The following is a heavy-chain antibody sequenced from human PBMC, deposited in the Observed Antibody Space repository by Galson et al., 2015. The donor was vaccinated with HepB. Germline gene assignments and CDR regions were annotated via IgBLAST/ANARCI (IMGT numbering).Heavy chain of an antibody. Sequence: SLRLSCAASGFTFSSYGMHWVRQAPGKGLEWVAVIWYDGSNKYYADSVKGRFTISRDNSKNTLYLQMNSLRAEDTAVYYCARDADGAGGYDYLDYWGQGTLVTVSS. CDR1: GFTFSSYG. J-gene: IGHJ4*02. V-gene: IGHV3-33*08. CDR3: ARDADGAGGYDYLDY. CDR2: IWYDGSNK. D-gene: IGHD5-12*01.